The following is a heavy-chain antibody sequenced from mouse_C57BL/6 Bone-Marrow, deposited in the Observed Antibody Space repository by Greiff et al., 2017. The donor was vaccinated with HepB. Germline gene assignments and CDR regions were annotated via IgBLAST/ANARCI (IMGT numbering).Heavy chain of an antibody. CDR2: INYDGSST. Sequence: DVKLVESEGGLVQPGSSMKLSCTASGFTFSDYYMAWVRQVPEKGLEWVANINYDGSSTYYLDSLKSRFIISRDNAKNILYLQMSSLKSEDTATYYCARVDHSFAYWGQGTLVTVSA. CDR3: ARVDHSFAY. J-gene: IGHJ3*01. CDR1: GFTFSDYY. V-gene: IGHV5-16*01.